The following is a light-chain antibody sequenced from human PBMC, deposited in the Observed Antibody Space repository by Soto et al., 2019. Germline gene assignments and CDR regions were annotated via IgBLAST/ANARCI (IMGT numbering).Light chain of an antibody. CDR1: QAIRNN. CDR3: LQEYTYPYT. CDR2: AAS. V-gene: IGKV1-6*01. J-gene: IGKJ2*01. Sequence: ALQVTQSPSSLSASVGDRVTITCRASQAIRNNLGWYQHKPGKAPKLLIYAASLLQRGVPSRFSGSGSGTDFTLTISSLQPEDFATYYCLQEYTYPYTFGQGTKLEIK.